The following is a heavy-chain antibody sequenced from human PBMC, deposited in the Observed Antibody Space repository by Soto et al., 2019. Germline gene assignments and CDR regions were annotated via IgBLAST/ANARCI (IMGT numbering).Heavy chain of an antibody. CDR2: IIPIFGTA. CDR3: ARGATLTYSSGWSNWFAP. D-gene: IGHD6-19*01. J-gene: IGHJ5*02. V-gene: IGHV1-69*13. Sequence: SVKVSCKASGGTFSSYAISWVRQAPGQGLEWMGGIIPIFGTANYAQKFQGRVTITADESTSTAYMELSSLRSEDTAVYYCARGATLTYSSGWSNWFAPWGQGTLVTVSS. CDR1: GGTFSSYA.